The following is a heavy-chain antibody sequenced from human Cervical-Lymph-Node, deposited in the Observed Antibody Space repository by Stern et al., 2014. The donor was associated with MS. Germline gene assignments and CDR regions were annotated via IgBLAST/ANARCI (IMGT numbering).Heavy chain of an antibody. CDR2: ISSSSSTI. CDR1: GFTFSSYS. Sequence: EVQLVESGGGLVQPGGSLRLSCAASGFTFSSYSMNWVRQAPGKGLEWVSYISSSSSTIYYTDSVKGRFPISRDNAKNSLSLQMNSLRDEDTAVYYCARDAAEGSITIFGVVISHFDYWGQGTLVTVSS. J-gene: IGHJ4*02. D-gene: IGHD3-3*01. V-gene: IGHV3-48*02. CDR3: ARDAAEGSITIFGVVISHFDY.